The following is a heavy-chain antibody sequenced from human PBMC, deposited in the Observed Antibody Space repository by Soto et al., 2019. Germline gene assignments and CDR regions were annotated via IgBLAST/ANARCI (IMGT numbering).Heavy chain of an antibody. D-gene: IGHD3-16*01. J-gene: IGHJ5*01. CDR3: AKDGSQKDDDGNWLGS. V-gene: IGHV3-43*01. Sequence: EVQLVESGGDVVQPGGSLRLSCAASGFTFEDYTIHWVRQAPGKALEWVSLISWDGGTTYYRKSVKGRFTISRDNSKNSLYLHMNSLRPEDTALYYCAKDGSQKDDDGNWLGSWGQGTLVTVSS. CDR2: ISWDGGTT. CDR1: GFTFEDYT.